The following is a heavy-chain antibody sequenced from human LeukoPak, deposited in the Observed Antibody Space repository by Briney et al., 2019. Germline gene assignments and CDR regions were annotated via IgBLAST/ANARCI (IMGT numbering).Heavy chain of an antibody. CDR2: ISGSGGST. J-gene: IGHJ4*02. D-gene: IGHD5-12*01. Sequence: PGGSLRLSCAASGFIFSSYAMSWVRQAPGKGLEWVSAISGSGGSTYYADSVKGRFTISRDNSKNTLYLQMNSLRAEDTAVYYCANVYSGYGGPEYYFDYWGQGTLVTVSS. CDR1: GFIFSSYA. V-gene: IGHV3-23*01. CDR3: ANVYSGYGGPEYYFDY.